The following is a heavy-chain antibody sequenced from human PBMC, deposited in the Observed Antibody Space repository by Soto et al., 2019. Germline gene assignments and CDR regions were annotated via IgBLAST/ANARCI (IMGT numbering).Heavy chain of an antibody. Sequence: QLQLQESGPGLVKPSETLSLTCTVSGGSISSSSYYWGWIRQPPGKGLEWIGSIYYSGSTYYNPSLNSRVTISVDTSKNQFSLKLSSVTAADTAVYYCARRYCSGGSCYSDWFDPWGQGTLVTVSS. CDR2: IYYSGST. CDR3: ARRYCSGGSCYSDWFDP. V-gene: IGHV4-39*01. CDR1: GGSISSSSYY. J-gene: IGHJ5*02. D-gene: IGHD2-15*01.